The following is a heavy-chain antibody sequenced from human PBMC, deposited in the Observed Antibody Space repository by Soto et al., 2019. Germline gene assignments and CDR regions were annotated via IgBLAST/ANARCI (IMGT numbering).Heavy chain of an antibody. CDR2: ISSSSSTI. D-gene: IGHD6-19*01. V-gene: IGHV3-48*01. J-gene: IGHJ4*02. CDR1: GFTFSTYS. Sequence: EVQLVESGGGLVQPGGSLRLSCAASGFTFSTYSMNWVRQAPGKGLEWVSYISSSSSTIYYADSVKGRFTISRDNAKNSLYLQMNSLRPEDTAVYYCARGGYSSGWHFDYWGQGTLVTVSS. CDR3: ARGGYSSGWHFDY.